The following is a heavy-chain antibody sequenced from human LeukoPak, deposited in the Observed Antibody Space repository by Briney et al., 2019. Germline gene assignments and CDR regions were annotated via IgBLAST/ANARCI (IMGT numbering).Heavy chain of an antibody. CDR2: ISWNSGSI. Sequence: GGSLRLSCAASGFTFDDYAMHWVRQAPGEGLEWVSGISWNSGSIGYADSVKGRFTISRDNAKNSLYLQMNSLRAEDTALYYCAKDNYYDSSGWNYFDYWGQGTLVTVSS. J-gene: IGHJ4*02. D-gene: IGHD3-22*01. V-gene: IGHV3-9*01. CDR3: AKDNYYDSSGWNYFDY. CDR1: GFTFDDYA.